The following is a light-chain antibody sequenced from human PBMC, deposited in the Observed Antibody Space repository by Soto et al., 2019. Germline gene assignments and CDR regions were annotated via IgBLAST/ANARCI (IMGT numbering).Light chain of an antibody. CDR1: QSVLYSSNNKNY. V-gene: IGKV4-1*01. J-gene: IGKJ1*01. Sequence: DIVMTQSPDSLAASLGERATINCKSSQSVLYSSNNKNYLAWYQQKPGQPPKLLIYWASTRESGVPDRFSGSGCGTDFTLTNSSLQAEDVAVYYCQQYYSTPQTFGQGTKVEIK. CDR3: QQYYSTPQT. CDR2: WAS.